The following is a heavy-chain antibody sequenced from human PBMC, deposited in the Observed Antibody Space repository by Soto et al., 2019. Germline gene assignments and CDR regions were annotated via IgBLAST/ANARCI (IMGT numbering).Heavy chain of an antibody. J-gene: IGHJ4*02. V-gene: IGHV3-21*06. CDR3: ARDWELYYFDY. D-gene: IGHD1-7*01. CDR2: IGSSGNYI. CDR1: GFTFRSYS. Sequence: EVQLVESGGGLVKPGGSLRLSCAASGFTFRSYSMNWVRLAPGKGLEWVSSIGSSGNYIYYADSVKGRFTITRDNAQHSLYLKMNSLRAEDTAVYYCARDWELYYFDYWGQGTLVSVSS.